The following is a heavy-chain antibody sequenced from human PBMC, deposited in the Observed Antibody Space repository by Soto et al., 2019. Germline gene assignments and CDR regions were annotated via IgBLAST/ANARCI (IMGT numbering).Heavy chain of an antibody. D-gene: IGHD1-26*01. J-gene: IGHJ4*02. CDR1: GFTFSSYG. CDR2: IWYDGSNK. V-gene: IGHV3-33*01. Sequence: QVQLVESGGGVVQPGRSLRLSCAASGFTFSSYGMHWVRQAPGKGLEWVAVIWYDGSNKYYADSVKGRFTISRDNSKNTLYLQMNSLRAEDTAVYYCASISGSYYSVDYWGQGTLVTVSS. CDR3: ASISGSYYSVDY.